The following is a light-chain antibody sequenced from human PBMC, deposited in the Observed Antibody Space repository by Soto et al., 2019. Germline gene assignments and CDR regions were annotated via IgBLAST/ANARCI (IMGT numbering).Light chain of an antibody. J-gene: IGKJ4*01. CDR3: QKYNSAPLT. Sequence: GDRVTITCRASQGIGVYLAWFQQRPGKVPKLLIYDASALQSGVPSRFSGSGSGTDFTLTISSLQPEDIATYYCQKYNSAPLTFGGGTKVDIK. V-gene: IGKV1-27*01. CDR2: DAS. CDR1: QGIGVY.